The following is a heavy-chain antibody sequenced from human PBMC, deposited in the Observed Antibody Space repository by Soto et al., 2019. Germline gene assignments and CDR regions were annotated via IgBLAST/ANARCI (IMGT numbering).Heavy chain of an antibody. CDR3: ARAAREMATTPHGY. V-gene: IGHV3-21*06. CDR1: GFTFRNFA. CDR2: IRSTGGSI. J-gene: IGHJ4*02. D-gene: IGHD5-12*01. Sequence: EVQLVEFGGGQVRPGGSLRLSCAVSGFTFRNFAMNWVRQAPGKGLGWVSSIRSTGGSIYYADALKGRFTVSRDNAQNFLDLQMNRLRVEDTSVYYCARAAREMATTPHGYWGQGTLVTVSS.